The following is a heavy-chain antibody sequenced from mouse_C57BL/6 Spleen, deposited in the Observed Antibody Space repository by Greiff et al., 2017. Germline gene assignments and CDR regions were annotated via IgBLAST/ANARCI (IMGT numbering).Heavy chain of an antibody. CDR3: ARRRVWDYDGDYFDY. D-gene: IGHD2-4*01. Sequence: QVQLQQPGAELVKPGASVKLSCKASGYTFTSYWMHWVKQRPGQGLEWIGMIHPNSGSTNYNEKFKSKATLTVDKSSSTAYMQLSSLTSEDSAVYYCARRRVWDYDGDYFDYWGQGTTLTVSS. J-gene: IGHJ2*01. CDR2: IHPNSGST. CDR1: GYTFTSYW. V-gene: IGHV1-64*01.